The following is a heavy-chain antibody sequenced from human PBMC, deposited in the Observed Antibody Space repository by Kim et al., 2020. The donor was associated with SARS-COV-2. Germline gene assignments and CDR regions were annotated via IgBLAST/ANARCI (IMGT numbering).Heavy chain of an antibody. Sequence: SETLSLTCTVSGGSFNNYYWSWTRQPPGKGLEWIGSIYYSGRTDYSPSLKSRITISLDTSKNQFSLKLTSVTAADTAVYYCARGRVPGYWGQGTLVTVSS. D-gene: IGHD2-2*01. J-gene: IGHJ4*02. CDR1: GGSFNNYY. V-gene: IGHV4-59*01. CDR2: IYYSGRT. CDR3: ARGRVPGY.